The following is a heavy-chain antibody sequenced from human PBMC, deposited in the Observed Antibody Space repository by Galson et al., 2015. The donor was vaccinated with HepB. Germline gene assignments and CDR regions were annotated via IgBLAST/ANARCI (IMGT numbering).Heavy chain of an antibody. D-gene: IGHD4-17*01. CDR1: GYNFTNYW. V-gene: IGHV5-51*01. Sequence: QSGAEVKKPGESLKISCKGSGYNFTNYWIVWVRQLPGKGLEWMGIIFPGDSDSRYSPSFQGQVTISADKSLSTAYLQWSSLKASDTAMYYCARLNYGNFDYWGQGTLVTVSS. CDR3: ARLNYGNFDY. J-gene: IGHJ4*02. CDR2: IFPGDSDS.